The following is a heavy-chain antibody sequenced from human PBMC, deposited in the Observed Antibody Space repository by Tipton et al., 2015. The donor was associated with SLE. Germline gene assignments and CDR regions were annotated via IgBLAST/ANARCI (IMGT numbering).Heavy chain of an antibody. CDR3: ACRSSSYDYYYGMDV. V-gene: IGHV4-4*08. Sequence: TLSLTCTVSGGSISSYYWSWIRQPPGKGLEWIGYIYTSGSTNYNPSLTSRVTISVDTSKNQFSLKLSSVTAADTAVYYCACRSSSYDYYYGMDVWGPGTTVTVTS. CDR2: IYTSGST. J-gene: IGHJ6*02. D-gene: IGHD6-6*01. CDR1: GGSISSYY.